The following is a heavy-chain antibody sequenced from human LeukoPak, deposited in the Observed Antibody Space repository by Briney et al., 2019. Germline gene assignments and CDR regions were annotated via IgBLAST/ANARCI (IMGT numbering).Heavy chain of an antibody. V-gene: IGHV4-30-4*08. CDR1: GGSISGGDYY. CDR2: IYYSGST. D-gene: IGHD5-12*01. J-gene: IGHJ5*02. CDR3: ARDRVEWLRLDNWFDP. Sequence: PSETLSLTCTVSGGSISGGDYYWSWIRQPPWKGLEWIGYIYYSGSTYYNPSLKSRVTISVDTSKNQFSLKLSSVTAADTAVYYCARDRVEWLRLDNWFDPWGQGTLVTVSS.